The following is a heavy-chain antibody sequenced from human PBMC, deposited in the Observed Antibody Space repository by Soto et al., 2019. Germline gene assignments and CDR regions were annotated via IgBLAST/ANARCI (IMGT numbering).Heavy chain of an antibody. V-gene: IGHV4-31*03. CDR3: ARYEMWLRSFDY. D-gene: IGHD5-12*01. CDR1: GGSISSGGYY. J-gene: IGHJ4*02. Sequence: QVQLQESGPGLVKPSQTLSLTCTVSGGSISSGGYYWSWIRQHPGKGLEWIGYIYYSGSTYYNPSLRSRVTISVDPSKNQVSLKLSSVTAADTAVYYCARYEMWLRSFDYWGQGTLVTVSS. CDR2: IYYSGST.